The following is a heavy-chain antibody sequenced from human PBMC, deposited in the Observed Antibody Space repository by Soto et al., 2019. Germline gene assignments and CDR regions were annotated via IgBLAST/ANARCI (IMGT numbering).Heavy chain of an antibody. Sequence: SETLSLTSTVSSGTIRSSSHYCGWIRLPPGKGLEWIGSIYYSGSTYYNPSLKSRVTISVDTSKNQFSLKLSSVTAADTAVYYFARSDINADQVDYRGRGTPVTVSS. V-gene: IGHV4-39*01. CDR2: IYYSGST. J-gene: IGHJ4*02. CDR1: SGTIRSSSHY. CDR3: ARSDINADQVDY.